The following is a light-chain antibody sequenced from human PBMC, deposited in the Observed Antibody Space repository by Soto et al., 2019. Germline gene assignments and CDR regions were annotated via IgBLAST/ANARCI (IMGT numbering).Light chain of an antibody. Sequence: IVLTQSPVTLSLSPGERATLSCRASQSVSHFLAWFQQKPGQAPRLLIYETSHRAPGTPARFSGSGSGADFTLTINRLEPEDSAVYYCQQYGSSPPITFGQGTRLEIK. V-gene: IGKV3-11*01. CDR3: QQYGSSPPIT. J-gene: IGKJ5*01. CDR2: ETS. CDR1: QSVSHF.